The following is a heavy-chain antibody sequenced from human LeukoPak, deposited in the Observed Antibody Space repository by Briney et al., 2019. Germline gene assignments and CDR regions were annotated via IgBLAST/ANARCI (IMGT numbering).Heavy chain of an antibody. J-gene: IGHJ4*02. Sequence: GGSLRLSCAASAFTFRPYAMIWVRQAPGKGLEWVSTVSGSGGSTYYADSVKGRFTIARDNSNNTLYLEMKSLRAEDTAVYYCAKGAASRGYTYVANWGQGTLVTVSS. D-gene: IGHD5-18*01. CDR3: AKGAASRGYTYVAN. V-gene: IGHV3-23*01. CDR1: AFTFRPYA. CDR2: VSGSGGST.